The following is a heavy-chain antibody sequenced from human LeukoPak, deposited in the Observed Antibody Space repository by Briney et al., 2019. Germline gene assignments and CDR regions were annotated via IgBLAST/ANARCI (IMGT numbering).Heavy chain of an antibody. J-gene: IGHJ3*02. CDR1: GDSVSSNSAA. Sequence: SQTLSLTCAISGDSVSSNSAAWNWIRQSPSRGPEWLGRTYYRSKWYIDYADSVKSRITISPDTSKNQFSLQLNSMTPEDTAIYYCARGRVSAFDIWGQGTVVTVSS. V-gene: IGHV6-1*01. D-gene: IGHD2-8*01. CDR3: ARGRVSAFDI. CDR2: TYYRSKWYI.